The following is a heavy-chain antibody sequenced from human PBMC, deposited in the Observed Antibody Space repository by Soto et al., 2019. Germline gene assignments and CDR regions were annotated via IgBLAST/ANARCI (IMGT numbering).Heavy chain of an antibody. CDR1: GFPFSDSY. CDR3: ARGQQLVANWLDP. Sequence: GGSLRLSCAASGFPFSDSYMAWIRQAPGKGLEEIAAISSTGSTPYYADSVKGRFTISRDNAQNSLYLEMNNLRAEDTAVYYCARGQQLVANWLDPWGQGILVTVSS. V-gene: IGHV3-11*01. D-gene: IGHD6-6*01. CDR2: ISSTGSTP. J-gene: IGHJ5*02.